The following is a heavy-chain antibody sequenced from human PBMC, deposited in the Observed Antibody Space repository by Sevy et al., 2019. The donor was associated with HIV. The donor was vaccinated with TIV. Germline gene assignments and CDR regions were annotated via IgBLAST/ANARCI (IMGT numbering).Heavy chain of an antibody. CDR2: IWNDGSNQ. Sequence: GGSLRLPCAASGFTFSSYGMHWVRQAPGKGLEWVAVIWNDGSNQYYADSVEGRFTVSRDNSTNTLYLQMNSLRAEDTAVYYCARAPGYCTSTNCYDWFDPWGHGTLVTVSS. J-gene: IGHJ5*02. V-gene: IGHV3-33*01. D-gene: IGHD2-2*01. CDR1: GFTFSSYG. CDR3: ARAPGYCTSTNCYDWFDP.